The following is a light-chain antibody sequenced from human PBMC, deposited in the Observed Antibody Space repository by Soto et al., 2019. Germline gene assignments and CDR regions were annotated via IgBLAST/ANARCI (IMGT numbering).Light chain of an antibody. Sequence: DIQMTESPSSLSASVGDRVTITCRASQGISNYLAWYQQKPGKVPKLLIYAASTLQSGVPSRFSGSGSGTDFTLTISSLQPADVATYYCQKYNSAPPETFGQGPEVEIK. CDR2: AAS. CDR3: QKYNSAPPET. J-gene: IGKJ1*01. V-gene: IGKV1-27*01. CDR1: QGISNY.